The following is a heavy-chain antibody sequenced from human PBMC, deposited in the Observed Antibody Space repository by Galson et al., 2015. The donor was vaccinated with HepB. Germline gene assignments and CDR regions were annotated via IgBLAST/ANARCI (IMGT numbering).Heavy chain of an antibody. CDR2: ISAYNGNT. Sequence: SAKVSCKASGYTFTSYGISWVRQAPGQGLEWMGWISAYNGNTNYAQKLQGRVTMTTDTSTSTAYMELRSLRSDDTAVYYCARDNYDILTGYYLAQRNYYGMDVWGQGTTVTVSS. CDR1: GYTFTSYG. J-gene: IGHJ6*02. D-gene: IGHD3-9*01. V-gene: IGHV1-18*01. CDR3: ARDNYDILTGYYLAQRNYYGMDV.